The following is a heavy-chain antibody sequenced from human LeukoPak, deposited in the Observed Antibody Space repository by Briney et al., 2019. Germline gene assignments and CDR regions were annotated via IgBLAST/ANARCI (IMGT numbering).Heavy chain of an antibody. D-gene: IGHD1-26*01. CDR2: ISYDGSNK. Sequence: PGGSLRLSCAASGFTFSSYAMHWVRQAPGKGLEWVAVISYDGSNKYYADSVKGRFTISRDNSKNTLYLQMNSLRAEDTAVYYCARDKGIVGAILGYWGQGTLVTVSS. CDR1: GFTFSSYA. V-gene: IGHV3-30*01. J-gene: IGHJ4*02. CDR3: ARDKGIVGAILGY.